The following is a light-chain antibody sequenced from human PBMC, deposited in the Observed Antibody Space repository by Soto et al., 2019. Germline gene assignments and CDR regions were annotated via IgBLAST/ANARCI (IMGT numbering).Light chain of an antibody. V-gene: IGKV3-11*01. J-gene: IGKJ4*01. CDR2: DAS. CDR3: QQRSNWPPALS. CDR1: QSVNNF. Sequence: EDVLTQSPATLYLSSGDRATLSCRASQSVNNFLASYQQKPGRTARLLIYDASKRATGIPGRFSGSGSGTDFTLTISSLETEDFAVYYCQQRSNWPPALSFGGGTKVDI.